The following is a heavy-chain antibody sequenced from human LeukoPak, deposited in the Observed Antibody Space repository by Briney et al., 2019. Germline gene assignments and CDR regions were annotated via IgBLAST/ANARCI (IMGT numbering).Heavy chain of an antibody. CDR1: GFTFNIYT. J-gene: IGHJ4*02. D-gene: IGHD6-19*01. CDR2: ISDNGGST. CDR3: AKSRGIYDNSGWRTFDY. Sequence: GGSLRLSCAASGFTFNIYTMSWVRQAPGKGLEWVSVISDNGGSTYYADSVKGRFTISRDNSKNTLYLQMNSLRAEDTAIYYCAKSRGIYDNSGWRTFDYWGQGTLVTVSS. V-gene: IGHV3-23*01.